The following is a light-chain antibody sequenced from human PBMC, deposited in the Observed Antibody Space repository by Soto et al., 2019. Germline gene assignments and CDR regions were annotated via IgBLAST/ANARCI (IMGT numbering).Light chain of an antibody. V-gene: IGKV1-5*03. CDR3: QQYDSYPGM. CDR1: QSISTW. Sequence: DIQMTQSPSTLSASVGDRVTITCRASQSISTWLAWYQQKPGKAPKLLIYKASSLASGVPSRFSGSGSGTEFTLTINSLQPDDFATYYCQQYDSYPGMSGQGTKVDIK. J-gene: IGKJ1*01. CDR2: KAS.